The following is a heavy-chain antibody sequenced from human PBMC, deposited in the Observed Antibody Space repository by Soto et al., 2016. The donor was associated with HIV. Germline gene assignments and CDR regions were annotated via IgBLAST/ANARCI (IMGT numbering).Heavy chain of an antibody. V-gene: IGHV4-4*07. J-gene: IGHJ4*02. Sequence: VQLQESGPGLVKPSETLSLTCTVSGGSINSYYWSWIRQPAGKGLEWIGHMYTSGNTNYNPSLKGRVTISVDKSKNQFSLKLGSVTAADTGIYYCAKEGRTIGATDYWGQGTLVTVSS. CDR3: AKEGRTIGATDY. D-gene: IGHD3-10*01. CDR1: GGSINSYY. CDR2: MYTSGNT.